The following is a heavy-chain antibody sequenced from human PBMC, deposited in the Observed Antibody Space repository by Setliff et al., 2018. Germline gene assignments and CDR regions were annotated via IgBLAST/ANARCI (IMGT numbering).Heavy chain of an antibody. Sequence: LRLSCAASGITFKNAWMTWVRQAPGKGLEWVGRIKSKGEGETTNYAVPVKDRFIISRDDSRNTIYLQMNSLKIEDTGFYYCTTGPRDSRAYMNWFDPWGPGTLVTVSS. J-gene: IGHJ5*02. CDR2: IKSKGEGETT. CDR3: TTGPRDSRAYMNWFDP. CDR1: GITFKNAW. V-gene: IGHV3-15*01. D-gene: IGHD3-22*01.